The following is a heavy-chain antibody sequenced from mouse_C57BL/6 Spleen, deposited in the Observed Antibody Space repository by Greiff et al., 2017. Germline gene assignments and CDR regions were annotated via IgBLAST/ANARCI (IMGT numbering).Heavy chain of an antibody. J-gene: IGHJ3*01. CDR3: ARDYYGSEDWFAY. Sequence: EVKLMESGPGLVKPSQSLSLTCSVTGYSITSGYYWNWIRQFPGNKLEWMGYISYDGSNNYNPSLKNRISITRDTSKNQFFLTLNSVTTEDTATYYCARDYYGSEDWFAYWGQGTLVTVSA. CDR1: GYSITSGYY. CDR2: ISYDGSN. D-gene: IGHD1-1*01. V-gene: IGHV3-6*01.